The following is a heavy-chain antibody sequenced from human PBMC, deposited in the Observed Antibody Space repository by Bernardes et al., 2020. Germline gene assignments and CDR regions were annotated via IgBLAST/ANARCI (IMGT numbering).Heavy chain of an antibody. CDR1: KFTVSNNY. CDR2: LYSGGTT. CDR3: STAPHYYYGVDV. J-gene: IGHJ6*02. V-gene: IGHV3-53*01. Sequence: GGSLRLSCAASKFTVSNNYMRWVRQAPGKGLEWVSLLYSGGTTYYSDSVKGRFTVSRDNSKNTLFLQMINLRAEDTAIYYCSTAPHYYYGVDVWGQGTAVTVSS.